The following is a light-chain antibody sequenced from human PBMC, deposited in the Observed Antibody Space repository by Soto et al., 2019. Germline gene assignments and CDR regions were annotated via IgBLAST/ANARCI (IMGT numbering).Light chain of an antibody. V-gene: IGLV1-47*01. CDR1: SSNIGSNY. Sequence: QAVVTPPPSASGTPGQRVTISCSGSSSNIGSNYVYWYQQLPGTAPKLLIYRNNQRPSGVPDRFSGSKSGTSASLAISGLRSEDEADYYCAAWDDSLSVVVFGGGTKLTVL. CDR2: RNN. CDR3: AAWDDSLSVVV. J-gene: IGLJ2*01.